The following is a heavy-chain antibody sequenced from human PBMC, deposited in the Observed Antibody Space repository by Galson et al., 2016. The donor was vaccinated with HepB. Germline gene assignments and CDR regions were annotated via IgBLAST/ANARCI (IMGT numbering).Heavy chain of an antibody. CDR1: GYTFTSYY. CDR2: INPSVETT. J-gene: IGHJ6*02. CDR3: ARGDDSGSQEPFGPYYYYAMDV. D-gene: IGHD1-26*01. V-gene: IGHV1-46*01. Sequence: SVKVSCKASGYTFTSYYMHWVRQAPGQGLEWMGVINPSVETTTYAHQFKGRVTMTRDTSTSTVYMQMSSLTSDDTAVYYSARGDDSGSQEPFGPYYYYAMDVWGQGTTVSVSS.